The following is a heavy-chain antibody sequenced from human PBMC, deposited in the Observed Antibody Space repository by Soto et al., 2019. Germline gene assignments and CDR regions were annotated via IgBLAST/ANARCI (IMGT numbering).Heavy chain of an antibody. J-gene: IGHJ6*02. D-gene: IGHD7-27*01. CDR1: GGSISSSSYY. CDR3: ARMSVSVRAVSGVYSYVGMDV. V-gene: IGHV4-39*02. CDR2: IYYSGST. Sequence: QLQLQESGPGLVKPSETLSLTCTVSGGSISSSSYYWGWIRQPPGKGLEWIGSIYYSGSTYYNPSRMSRTTLSVATSTTHFAPTRSSLTAAGPAACSCARMSVSVRAVSGVYSYVGMDVWGQGTTVTVSS.